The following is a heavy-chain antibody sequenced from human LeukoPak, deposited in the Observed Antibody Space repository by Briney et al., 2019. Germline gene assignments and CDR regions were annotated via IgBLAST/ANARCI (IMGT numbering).Heavy chain of an antibody. V-gene: IGHV3-73*01. CDR3: TSLIWFGELFPLDY. CDR1: GFTFSGSA. J-gene: IGHJ4*02. CDR2: IRSKANSYAT. D-gene: IGHD3-10*01. Sequence: GGSLRLSCAASGFTFSGSAMHWVRQASGKGLEWVGRIRSKANSYATAYAASVKGRFTISRDDSKNTAYLQMNSPKTEDTAVYYCTSLIWFGELFPLDYWGQGTLVTVSS.